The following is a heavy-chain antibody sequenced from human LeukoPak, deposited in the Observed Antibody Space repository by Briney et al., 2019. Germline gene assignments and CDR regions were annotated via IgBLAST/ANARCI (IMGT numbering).Heavy chain of an antibody. D-gene: IGHD4-17*01. Sequence: GASVKVSCKASGGTFSSYAISWVRQAPGQGLEWMGRIIPILGIANYAQKFQGRVTITADKSTSTAYMELSSLRSEDSAMYYCAAPSARSTVTTWSAFDLWGQGTMVTVSS. CDR2: IIPILGIA. CDR1: GGTFSSYA. J-gene: IGHJ3*01. CDR3: AAPSARSTVTTWSAFDL. V-gene: IGHV1-69*04.